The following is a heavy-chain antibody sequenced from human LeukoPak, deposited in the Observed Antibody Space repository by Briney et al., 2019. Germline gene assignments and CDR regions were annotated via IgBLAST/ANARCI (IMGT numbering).Heavy chain of an antibody. V-gene: IGHV4-59*12. J-gene: IGHJ4*02. CDR2: IYYSGST. CDR3: ARGSNYDILTGYYN. Sequence: SETLSLTCTVSGGSISSYYWSWIRQPPGKGLEWIGYIYYSGSTNYNPSLKSRVTISVDTSKNQFSLKLSSVTAADTAVYYCARGSNYDILTGYYNWGQGTLVTVSS. CDR1: GGSISSYY. D-gene: IGHD3-9*01.